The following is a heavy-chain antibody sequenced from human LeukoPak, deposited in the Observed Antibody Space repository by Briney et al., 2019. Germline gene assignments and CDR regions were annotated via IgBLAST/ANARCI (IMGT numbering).Heavy chain of an antibody. CDR3: ARGFDDSSGFYPYGMDV. CDR2: IKQDGSEK. J-gene: IGHJ6*02. V-gene: IGHV3-7*01. Sequence: GGSLRLSCAASGFTFSSYWMSWVRQAPWKGLEWVANIKQDGSEKYYVDSVKGRFTISRDNAKNSLYLQMNSLRAEDTAVYYCARGFDDSSGFYPYGMDVWGQGTTVTVSS. CDR1: GFTFSSYW. D-gene: IGHD3-22*01.